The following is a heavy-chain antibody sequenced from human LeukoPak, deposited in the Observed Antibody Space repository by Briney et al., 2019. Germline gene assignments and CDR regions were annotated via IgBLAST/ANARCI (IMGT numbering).Heavy chain of an antibody. D-gene: IGHD6-6*01. J-gene: IGHJ4*01. CDR2: ISSSTAYI. CDR3: ARGGGRGSSSSDYFDS. CDR1: GFTFRSYT. Sequence: PGGSLRLSCAASGFTFRSYTMNWVRQAPGKGLEWVSSISSSTAYIYYADSLRGRFTISRDNAGNSLFLQMDSLRAEDTAVYYCARGGGRGSSSSDYFDSWGQEPWSPSPQ. V-gene: IGHV3-21*01.